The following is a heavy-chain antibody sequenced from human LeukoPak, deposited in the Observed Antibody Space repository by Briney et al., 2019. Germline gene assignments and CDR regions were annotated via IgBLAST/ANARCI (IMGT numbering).Heavy chain of an antibody. CDR2: ISGDGGST. V-gene: IGHV3-43*02. Sequence: GGSLRLSCAASGFMFHDYAMHWVRQAPGKGLEWVSLISGDGGSTFYADSVKGRFTISRDNSKNSLYLQMNSLRSDDTALYYCARESESSGWYDYWGQGTLVAVSS. D-gene: IGHD6-19*01. CDR3: ARESESSGWYDY. CDR1: GFMFHDYA. J-gene: IGHJ4*02.